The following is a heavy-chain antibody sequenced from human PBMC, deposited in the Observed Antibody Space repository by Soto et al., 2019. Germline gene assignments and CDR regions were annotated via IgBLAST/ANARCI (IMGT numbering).Heavy chain of an antibody. J-gene: IGHJ6*02. D-gene: IGHD3-22*01. CDR2: ISYDGSNK. CDR1: GFTFSSYG. CDR3: AKSDSSGYYGMDV. Sequence: QVQLVESGGGVVQPGRSLRLSCAASGFTFSSYGMHWVRQAPGKGLEWVAVISYDGSNKYYADSVKGRFTISRDNSNNTLYLQMNSLRAEDTAVYYCAKSDSSGYYGMDVWGQGTTVTVSS. V-gene: IGHV3-30*18.